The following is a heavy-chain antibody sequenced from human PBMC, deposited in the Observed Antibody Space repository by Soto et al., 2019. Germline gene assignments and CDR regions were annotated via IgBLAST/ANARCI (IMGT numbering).Heavy chain of an antibody. Sequence: SVKVSCKASGGTFSSYAISWVRQAPGQGLEWMGGIIPIFGTANYAQKFQGRVTITADESTSTAYMELSSLRSEDTAVYYCARGAVDATNYYYYYGMDVWGQGTTVTVSS. V-gene: IGHV1-69*13. CDR1: GGTFSSYA. J-gene: IGHJ6*02. CDR3: ARGAVDATNYYYYYGMDV. D-gene: IGHD1-1*01. CDR2: IIPIFGTA.